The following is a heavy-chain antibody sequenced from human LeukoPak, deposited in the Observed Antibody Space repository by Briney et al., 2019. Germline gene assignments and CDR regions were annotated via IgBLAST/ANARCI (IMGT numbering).Heavy chain of an antibody. CDR1: GFTFSHYG. J-gene: IGHJ4*02. V-gene: IGHV3-30*03. CDR2: ISYDGGNK. D-gene: IGHD3-16*01. Sequence: GGSLRLSCAASGFTFSHYGLHWVRQAPGKGLEWVALISYDGGNKNYADSVRGRFTISRDNAKNSLYLQMNSLRADDTAVYFCARGLTFGDYWGQGTPVTVSS. CDR3: ARGLTFGDY.